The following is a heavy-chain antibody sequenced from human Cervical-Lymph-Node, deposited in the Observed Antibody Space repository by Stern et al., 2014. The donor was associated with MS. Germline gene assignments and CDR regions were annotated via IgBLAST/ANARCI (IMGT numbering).Heavy chain of an antibody. Sequence: VQLVESGPRLVKPSETLSLTCTVSGASMSNYYWTWIRQPPGKGLEWIGYIYDTGSTNYNPSLKSRLTISVDTSKNQFSLSLTSVTAADTAVYYCARREEYWFDGSGPYKWFDPWGQGTLVTVTS. D-gene: IGHD3-22*01. CDR2: IYDTGST. CDR3: ARREEYWFDGSGPYKWFDP. J-gene: IGHJ5*02. V-gene: IGHV4-59*08. CDR1: GASMSNYY.